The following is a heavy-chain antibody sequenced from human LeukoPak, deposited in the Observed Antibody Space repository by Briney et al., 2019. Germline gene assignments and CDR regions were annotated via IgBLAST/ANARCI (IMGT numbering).Heavy chain of an antibody. J-gene: IGHJ3*02. V-gene: IGHV1-69*06. CDR2: IIPIFGTA. CDR1: GGTFSNYA. D-gene: IGHD2-8*01. CDR3: ARRYCTNGVCYHDRGAFDI. Sequence: ASVKVSCKASGGTFSNYAISWVRQAPGQGLEHMGGIIPIFGTANYAQKFQGRVTITADTSTSTAYMELSSLRSEDTAVYYCARRYCTNGVCYHDRGAFDIWGQGTMVTVSS.